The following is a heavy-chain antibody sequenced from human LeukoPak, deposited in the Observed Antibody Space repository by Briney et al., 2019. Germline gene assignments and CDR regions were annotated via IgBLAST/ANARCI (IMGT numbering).Heavy chain of an antibody. V-gene: IGHV3-30*04. CDR3: ARGGIQLWLLDY. J-gene: IGHJ4*02. CDR1: GFTFSSYA. CDR2: ISYDGSNK. Sequence: GGSLRLSCAASGFTFSSYAMHWVRQAPGKGLEWVAVISYDGSNKYYADSVKGRFTISRDNSKNTLYLQMNSLRAEDTAVYYCARGGIQLWLLDYWGQGTLVTVSS. D-gene: IGHD5-18*01.